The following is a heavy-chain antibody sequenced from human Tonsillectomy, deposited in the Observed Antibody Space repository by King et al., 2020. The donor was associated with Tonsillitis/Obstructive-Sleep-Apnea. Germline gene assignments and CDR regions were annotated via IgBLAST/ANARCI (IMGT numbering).Heavy chain of an antibody. Sequence: VQLQQWGAGLLKPSETLSLPCAVYGGSFSGYYWSWIRQPPGKGLEWIGEINHSGSTNYNPSLKSRVTISVDTSKNQFSLKLSSVTAADTAVYYCARGPKKGIAAALSPPRAFDIWGQGTMVTVSS. CDR3: ARGPKKGIAAALSPPRAFDI. D-gene: IGHD6-13*01. J-gene: IGHJ3*02. V-gene: IGHV4-34*01. CDR2: INHSGST. CDR1: GGSFSGYY.